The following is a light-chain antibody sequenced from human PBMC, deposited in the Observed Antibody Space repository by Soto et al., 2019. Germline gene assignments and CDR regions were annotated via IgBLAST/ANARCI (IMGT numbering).Light chain of an antibody. CDR3: ISYTGSSTSYV. V-gene: IGLV2-14*01. Sequence: QSVLTQPASVSGSPGQSITISCSGTRSDIGSYNYVAWYQQFPGKTPKILIYGVSHRPSGVSSRFSGSKSGNTASRTSSGLQAEDEADYYCISYTGSSTSYVFGSGTKRTVL. CDR2: GVS. J-gene: IGLJ6*01. CDR1: RSDIGSYNY.